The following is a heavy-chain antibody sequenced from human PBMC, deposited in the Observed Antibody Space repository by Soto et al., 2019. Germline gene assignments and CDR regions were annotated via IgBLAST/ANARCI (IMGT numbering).Heavy chain of an antibody. CDR3: ARVSLIAAAAIDY. CDR1: GFTFSSYA. D-gene: IGHD6-13*01. V-gene: IGHV3-30-3*01. J-gene: IGHJ4*02. Sequence: QVQLVESGGGVVQPGRSLRLSCAASGFTFSSYAMHWVRQAPGKGLEWVAVISYDGSNKYYADSVKGRFTISRDNSKNTLYLQMNSLRAEDTAVYYCARVSLIAAAAIDYWGQGTLVTVSS. CDR2: ISYDGSNK.